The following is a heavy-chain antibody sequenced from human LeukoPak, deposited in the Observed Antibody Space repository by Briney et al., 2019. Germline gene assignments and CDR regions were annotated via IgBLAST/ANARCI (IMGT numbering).Heavy chain of an antibody. V-gene: IGHV1-2*02. J-gene: IGHJ6*03. D-gene: IGHD6-6*01. CDR1: GYTFTGYY. Sequence: ASVKVSCKASGYTFTGYYMHWVRQAPGQGLEWMGWINPNSGGTNFAQKFRDRVTMTGDTSISTAYMELSRLRSDDTAVYYCARGAFSSSSGYKYYYMDVWGKGTTVTVSS. CDR3: ARGAFSSSSGYKYYYMDV. CDR2: INPNSGGT.